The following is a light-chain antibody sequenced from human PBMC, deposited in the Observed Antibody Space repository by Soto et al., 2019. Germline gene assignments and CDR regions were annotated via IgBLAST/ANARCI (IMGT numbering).Light chain of an antibody. V-gene: IGKV3-11*01. CDR1: QSVGSF. J-gene: IGKJ1*01. CDR3: QRYDSFRT. Sequence: EILLTQSPATLSLSPGERATLSCRASQSVGSFLAWYQQKPGQAPRLLIYDTSIRATGIPDRFSGSGSGTDFTLTITRLEPEDFAMYYCQRYDSFRTFGQGTKVDIK. CDR2: DTS.